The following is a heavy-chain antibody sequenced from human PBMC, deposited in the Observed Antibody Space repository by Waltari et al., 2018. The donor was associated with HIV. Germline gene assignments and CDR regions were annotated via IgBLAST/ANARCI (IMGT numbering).Heavy chain of an antibody. CDR3: SVTYGSGDWIYYFDD. CDR1: GDTLSPYW. J-gene: IGHJ4*02. D-gene: IGHD3-10*01. CDR2: MNGGETCT. V-gene: IGHV3-74*03. Sequence: EVQLVEFGGGLVQTGGSLRLSCAAYGDTLSPYWMHWVRQTPGMGLVRVTSMNGGETCTTYADSVKGRFTISRDNARNTLYLQMNGLRAEDTAVYYCSVTYGSGDWIYYFDDWGQGTLVTVSA.